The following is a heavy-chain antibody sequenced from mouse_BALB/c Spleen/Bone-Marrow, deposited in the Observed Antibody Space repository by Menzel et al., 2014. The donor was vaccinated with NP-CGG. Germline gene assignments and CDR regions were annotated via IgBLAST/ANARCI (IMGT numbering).Heavy chain of an antibody. CDR3: ATLDYYGYLND. Sequence: EVKLMESGGGLVQPGGSLKLSCAASGFDFSRSWMSWVRQAPGKGLEWIGEINPASSTINYTPSLKDKFIISRDNAKNTLYLRLNNVRSEDTALYYCATLDYYGYLNDWGPGTTVTVSS. CDR1: GFDFSRSW. D-gene: IGHD1-1*01. J-gene: IGHJ2*01. CDR2: INPASSTI. V-gene: IGHV4-1*02.